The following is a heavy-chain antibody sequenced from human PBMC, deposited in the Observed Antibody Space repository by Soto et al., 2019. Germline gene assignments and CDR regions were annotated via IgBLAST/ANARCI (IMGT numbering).Heavy chain of an antibody. J-gene: IGHJ4*02. Sequence: QVQLVQSVAEVKKPGSSVKVSCKASGGTFSSYTISWVRQAPGQGLEWMGRIIPILGIANYAQKFQGRVTITADKSTSTAYMELSSLRSEDTAVYYCARGPGTTSEVDYWGQGTLVTVSS. CDR1: GGTFSSYT. V-gene: IGHV1-69*02. CDR2: IIPILGIA. D-gene: IGHD1-7*01. CDR3: ARGPGTTSEVDY.